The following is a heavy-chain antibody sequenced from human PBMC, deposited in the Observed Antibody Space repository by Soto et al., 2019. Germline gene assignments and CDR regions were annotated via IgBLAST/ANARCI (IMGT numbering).Heavy chain of an antibody. CDR3: ARDGDSSGYYYGHNAFDI. Sequence: GSLRLSCVASGFTFSSYEMNWVRQAPGKGLEWVSYISSSGSTIYYADSVKGRFTISRDNAKNSLYLQMNSLRAEDTAVYYCARDGDSSGYYYGHNAFDIWGQGTMVTVSS. D-gene: IGHD3-22*01. V-gene: IGHV3-48*03. J-gene: IGHJ3*02. CDR2: ISSSGSTI. CDR1: GFTFSSYE.